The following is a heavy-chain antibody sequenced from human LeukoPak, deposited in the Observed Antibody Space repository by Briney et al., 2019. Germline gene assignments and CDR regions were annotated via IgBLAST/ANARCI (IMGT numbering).Heavy chain of an antibody. Sequence: PSETLSLTCTVSGGSISSYYWSWIRQPAGKGLEWIGRIYTSGSTNYNPSLKSRVTMSVDTSKNQLSLKLSSVTAADTAVYYCARDASGSYYGSWFDPWGQGTLVTVSS. CDR3: ARDASGSYYGSWFDP. J-gene: IGHJ5*02. CDR1: GGSISSYY. D-gene: IGHD1-26*01. CDR2: IYTSGST. V-gene: IGHV4-4*07.